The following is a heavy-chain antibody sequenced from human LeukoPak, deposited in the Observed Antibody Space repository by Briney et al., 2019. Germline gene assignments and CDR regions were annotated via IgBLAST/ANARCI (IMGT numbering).Heavy chain of an antibody. CDR3: ARVHRARETGYQLLTY. D-gene: IGHD2-2*01. Sequence: GASVKVSCKASGYTFTSYGISWVRQARGQGLEWMGWISADNGNTNYAQKLQGRVTMTTDTSTSTAYMELRSLRSDDTAVYYCARVHRARETGYQLLTYWGQGTLVTVSS. CDR2: ISADNGNT. V-gene: IGHV1-18*01. CDR1: GYTFTSYG. J-gene: IGHJ4*02.